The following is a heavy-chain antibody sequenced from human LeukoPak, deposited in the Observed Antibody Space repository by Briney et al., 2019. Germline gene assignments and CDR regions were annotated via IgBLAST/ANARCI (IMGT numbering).Heavy chain of an antibody. V-gene: IGHV3-15*01. D-gene: IGHD2-21*02. CDR1: GFTFSNAW. J-gene: IGHJ4*02. Sequence: PGGSLRLSCAASGFTFSNAWMSWVRQAPGKGLEWVGRIKSKTDGGTTDYAAPVKGRFTISRDDSKNTLYLQMNSLKTEDTAVYYCTTGLRAPIVVVTGDWDPNLDYWGQGTLVTVSS. CDR2: IKSKTDGGTT. CDR3: TTGLRAPIVVVTGDWDPNLDY.